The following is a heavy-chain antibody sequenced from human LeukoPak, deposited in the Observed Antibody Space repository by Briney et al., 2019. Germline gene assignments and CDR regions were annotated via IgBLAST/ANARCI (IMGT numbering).Heavy chain of an antibody. V-gene: IGHV1-2*02. J-gene: IGHJ4*02. Sequence: ASVKVSCKGSGYTFTGYYMHWVRQAPGQGLEWMGWINPNSGGTNYAQKFQGRVTMTRDTSISTAYMELSRLRSDDTAVYYCARTGVAVAGRNFDYWGQGTLVTVSS. CDR1: GYTFTGYY. D-gene: IGHD6-19*01. CDR2: INPNSGGT. CDR3: ARTGVAVAGRNFDY.